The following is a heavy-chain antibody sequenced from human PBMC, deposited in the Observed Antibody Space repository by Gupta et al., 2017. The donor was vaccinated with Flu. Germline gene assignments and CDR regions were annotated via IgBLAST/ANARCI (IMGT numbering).Heavy chain of an antibody. Sequence: VRQAPGKGLEWVGRIKSKTDGGTTDYAAPVKGRFTISRDDSKNTLYLQMNSLKTEDTAVYYCTTDARTVGISYYYYGMDVWGQGTTVTVSS. CDR3: TTDARTVGISYYYYGMDV. CDR2: IKSKTDGGTT. V-gene: IGHV3-15*01. D-gene: IGHD3-10*01. J-gene: IGHJ6*02.